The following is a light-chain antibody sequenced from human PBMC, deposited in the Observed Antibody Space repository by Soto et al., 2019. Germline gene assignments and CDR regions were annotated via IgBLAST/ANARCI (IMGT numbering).Light chain of an antibody. J-gene: IGKJ2*01. CDR1: QRIYTY. Sequence: DIQMTQSPSSLSASVGDRVTITCRASQRIYTYLNWYQQRPGTAPKLLIYVASTLQSGVPSRFSGSGSGTDFTLTISSLQPEDFATYYCQQSLETPRTFGRGTKLEMK. CDR3: QQSLETPRT. CDR2: VAS. V-gene: IGKV1-39*01.